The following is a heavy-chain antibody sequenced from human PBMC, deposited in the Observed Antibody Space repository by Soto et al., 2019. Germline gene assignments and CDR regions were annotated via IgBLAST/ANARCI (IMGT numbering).Heavy chain of an antibody. CDR1: GFTFSSYS. D-gene: IGHD3-3*01. CDR2: ISSSSSYI. Sequence: PGGSLRLSCAASGFTFSSYSMNWVRQAPGKGLEWVSSISSSSSYIYYADSVKGRFTISRDNAKNSLYLQMNSLRAEDTAVYYCARDGGTIFDYYGMDVWGQGTTVTVSS. J-gene: IGHJ6*02. V-gene: IGHV3-21*01. CDR3: ARDGGTIFDYYGMDV.